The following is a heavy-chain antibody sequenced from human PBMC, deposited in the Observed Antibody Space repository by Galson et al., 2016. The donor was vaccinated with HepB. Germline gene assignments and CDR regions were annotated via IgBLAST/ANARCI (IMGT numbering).Heavy chain of an antibody. CDR1: GFDLGNYA. Sequence: SLRLSCAASGFDLGNYAMAWVRQAPGRGLEWVSSISANAIEKHYIDSVEGRFTISSDTSENTLYLQMSSLRLEDTVVYYCAKVSDRANNGYSGAVGSWGQGSLVTVSS. CDR2: ISANAIEK. D-gene: IGHD3-22*01. CDR3: AKVSDRANNGYSGAVGS. V-gene: IGHV3-23*01. J-gene: IGHJ5*02.